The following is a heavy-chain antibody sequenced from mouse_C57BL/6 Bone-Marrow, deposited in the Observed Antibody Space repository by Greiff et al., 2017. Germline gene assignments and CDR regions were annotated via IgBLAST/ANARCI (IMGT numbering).Heavy chain of an antibody. CDR1: GFTFSSYT. V-gene: IGHV5-9*01. D-gene: IGHD4-1*01. CDR3: SRLNWYFDY. CDR2: ISGGGGHT. J-gene: IGHJ2*01. Sequence: EVTLVESGGGLVKPGGSLKLSCAASGFTFSSYTMYWVRQTPEKRLEWVATISGGGGHTYYPDSVKGRFTIARDNAKHTLYLQISCLRSEDTALYYCSRLNWYFDYWGQGTTLTVSS.